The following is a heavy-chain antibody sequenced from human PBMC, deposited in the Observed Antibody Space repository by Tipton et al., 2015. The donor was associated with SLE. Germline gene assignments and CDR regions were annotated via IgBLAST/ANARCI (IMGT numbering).Heavy chain of an antibody. V-gene: IGHV3-11*04. CDR1: GFTFSDYY. CDR3: ARDQDSSSPAAFDI. Sequence: SLRLSCAASGFTFSDYYMSWIRQAPGKGLEWVSYISSSGSTIYYADSVKGRLTISRDNAKNSLYLQMNSLRAEDTAVYYCARDQDSSSPAAFDIWGQGTMVTVSS. J-gene: IGHJ3*02. CDR2: ISSSGSTI. D-gene: IGHD6-6*01.